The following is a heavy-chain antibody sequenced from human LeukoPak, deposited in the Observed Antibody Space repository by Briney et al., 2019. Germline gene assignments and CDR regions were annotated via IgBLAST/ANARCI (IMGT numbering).Heavy chain of an antibody. CDR1: GGSISSYY. CDR3: ARGSVAVMLGY. J-gene: IGHJ4*02. D-gene: IGHD2-21*01. Sequence: SETLSLTCTVSGGSISSYYWSWIRQPPGKGLEWIGYIYYSGSTNYNPSLKSRVTISVDTPKNQFSLKLSSVTAADTAVYYCARGSVAVMLGYWGQGTLVTVSS. V-gene: IGHV4-59*01. CDR2: IYYSGST.